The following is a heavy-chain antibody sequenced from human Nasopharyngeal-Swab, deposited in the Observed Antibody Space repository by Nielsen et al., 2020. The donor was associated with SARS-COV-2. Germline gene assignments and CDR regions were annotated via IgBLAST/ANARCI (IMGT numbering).Heavy chain of an antibody. Sequence: ASVKVSCKASGYTFTSYYMHWVRQAPGQGLEWMGIINPSGGSTSYAQKFQGRVTMTRDTSTSTVYMELSSLRSEDTAVYYCARDIVVVPAARGGWFDPWGQGTLVTVSS. D-gene: IGHD2-2*01. CDR3: ARDIVVVPAARGGWFDP. J-gene: IGHJ5*02. CDR2: INPSGGST. V-gene: IGHV1-46*01. CDR1: GYTFTSYY.